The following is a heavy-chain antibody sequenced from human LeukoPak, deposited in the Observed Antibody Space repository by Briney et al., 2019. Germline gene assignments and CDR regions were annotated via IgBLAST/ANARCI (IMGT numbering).Heavy chain of an antibody. D-gene: IGHD3-10*01. J-gene: IGHJ4*02. Sequence: SVKVSCKASGGTFSSYAIIWVRQAPGQGLEWMGRIIPIFGTANYAQKFQGRVTITTDESTSTAYMELSSLRSEDTAVYYCARDPSLWFGENKTNLYFDYWGQGTLVTVSS. CDR3: ARDPSLWFGENKTNLYFDY. V-gene: IGHV1-69*05. CDR2: IIPIFGTA. CDR1: GGTFSSYA.